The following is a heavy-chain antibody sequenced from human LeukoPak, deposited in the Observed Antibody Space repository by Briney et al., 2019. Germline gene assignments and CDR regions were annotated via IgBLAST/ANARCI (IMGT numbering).Heavy chain of an antibody. CDR2: IYYSGST. D-gene: IGHD3-22*01. CDR1: GGSISSGGYY. CDR3: AKDGYYDSSGSPTGYFDY. J-gene: IGHJ4*02. V-gene: IGHV4-31*03. Sequence: SQTLSLTCTVSGGSISSGGYYWSWIRQHPGKGLEWIGYIYYSGSTYYNPSLKSRVTISVDTSKNQFSLKLSSVTAADTAVYYCAKDGYYDSSGSPTGYFDYWGQGTLVTVSS.